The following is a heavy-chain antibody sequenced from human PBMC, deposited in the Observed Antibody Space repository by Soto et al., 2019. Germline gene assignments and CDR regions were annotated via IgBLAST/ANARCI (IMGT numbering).Heavy chain of an antibody. CDR3: ARNYDYGDYWFDY. J-gene: IGHJ4*02. V-gene: IGHV1-69*02. CDR1: GGTFSSYT. Sequence: SVKVACKASGGTFSSYTISRVRQAPGQGLEWMGRIIPILGIANYAQKFQGRVTITADKSTSTAYMELRSLRSDDTAVYYCARNYDYGDYWFDYWGQGTLVTVSS. D-gene: IGHD4-17*01. CDR2: IIPILGIA.